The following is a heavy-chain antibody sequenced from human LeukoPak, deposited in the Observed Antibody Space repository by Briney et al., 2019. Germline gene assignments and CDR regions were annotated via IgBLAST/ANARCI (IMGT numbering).Heavy chain of an antibody. J-gene: IGHJ4*02. CDR2: INWNGGST. CDR1: GFTFDDCG. D-gene: IGHD3-22*01. CDR3: AGYTYYYDSSGRSPGGY. V-gene: IGHV3-20*04. Sequence: GGSLRLSCAGSGFTFDDCGMSWVRQAPGKGLEWVSGINWNGGSTGYADSVKGRFTISRDNAKNSLYLQMNSLRAEDTAVYYCAGYTYYYDSSGRSPGGYWGQGTLVTVSS.